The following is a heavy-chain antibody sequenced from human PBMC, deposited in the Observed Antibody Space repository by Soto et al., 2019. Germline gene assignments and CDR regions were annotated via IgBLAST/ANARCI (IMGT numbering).Heavy chain of an antibody. Sequence: EMLLVESGGGLGQPGRSLRLSCGGSGFSFDDYTMHWVRQAPGKGPEWVASLSWNSGFSGYADSVKGRFTISRDNAQSSVHLQMNNLRTEDTALYYCAKGRGTIVVTDAYDIWGQGTMVTVSS. CDR3: AKGRGTIVVTDAYDI. V-gene: IGHV3-9*01. CDR1: GFSFDDYT. J-gene: IGHJ3*02. D-gene: IGHD3-22*01. CDR2: LSWNSGFS.